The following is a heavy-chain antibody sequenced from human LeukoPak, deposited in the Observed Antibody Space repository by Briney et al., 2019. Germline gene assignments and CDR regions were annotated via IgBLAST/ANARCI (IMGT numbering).Heavy chain of an antibody. V-gene: IGHV3-48*04. CDR2: ISSSSSTI. CDR3: ARGYCSSTSCWTFDY. J-gene: IGHJ4*02. Sequence: GGSLRLSCAASGFTFSSYSMNWVRQAPGKGLEWVSYISSSSSTIYYADSVKGRFTISRDNAKNSLYLQMNSLRAEDTAVYYCARGYCSSTSCWTFDYWGQGTLVTVSS. D-gene: IGHD2-2*01. CDR1: GFTFSSYS.